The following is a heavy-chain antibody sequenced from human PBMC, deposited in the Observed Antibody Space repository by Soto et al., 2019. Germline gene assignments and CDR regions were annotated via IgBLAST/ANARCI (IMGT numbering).Heavy chain of an antibody. CDR2: IYYSGST. D-gene: IGHD3-22*01. J-gene: IGHJ6*02. CDR1: GGSISSYY. Sequence: SETLSLTCTVSGGSISSYYWSWIRQPPGKGLEWIGYIYYSGSTNYNPSLKSRVTISVDTSKNQFSLKLSSVTAADTAVYYCARDRGAYYYDSSGYCSPYYYYGIDVWGQGTTVTVSS. CDR3: ARDRGAYYYDSSGYCSPYYYYGIDV. V-gene: IGHV4-59*01.